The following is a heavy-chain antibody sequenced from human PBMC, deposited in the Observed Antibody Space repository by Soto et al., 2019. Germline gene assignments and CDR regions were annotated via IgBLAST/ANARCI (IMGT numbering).Heavy chain of an antibody. V-gene: IGHV3-53*01. J-gene: IGHJ3*02. CDR2: IYSGDGA. D-gene: IGHD7-27*01. CDR3: ARAASGDAFDI. CDR1: GFTVSTNY. Sequence: GSLRLSCAASGFTVSTNYMSGVRQAPGKGLEWVSIIYSGDGAYFADSVKGRFTISRDNSKNTLYLRMNSLRAEGTAVYYCARAASGDAFDIWGQGTMVTVSS.